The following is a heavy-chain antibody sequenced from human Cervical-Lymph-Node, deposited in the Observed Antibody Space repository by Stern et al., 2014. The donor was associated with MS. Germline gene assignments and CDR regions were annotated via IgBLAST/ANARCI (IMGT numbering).Heavy chain of an antibody. J-gene: IGHJ4*02. V-gene: IGHV2-5*02. Sequence: QIPLKESGPTLVQPTQTLTLTCTFSGFSLSTTVVGVGWIRQPPGKAPEWLADIYWDEDKRCSPSLRSRLPSTKDTSKSQVVLTMSNMDPVDTGTHYCAIIVRGVLKNWGQGTLVTGTS. D-gene: IGHD3-10*01. CDR1: GFSLSTTVVG. CDR2: IYWDEDK. CDR3: AIIVRGVLKN.